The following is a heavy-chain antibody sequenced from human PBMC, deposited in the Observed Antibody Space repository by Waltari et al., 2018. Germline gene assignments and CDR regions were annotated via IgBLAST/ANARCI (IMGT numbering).Heavy chain of an antibody. D-gene: IGHD3-10*01. J-gene: IGHJ4*02. V-gene: IGHV3-30*02. Sequence: QVQLVESGGGVVQPGGSLRLSCAASGFTFSSYGMHWVRQAPGKGLEWVAFIRYDGSNKYYADYVKGRFTISRDNSKNTLYLQMNSLRAEDTAVYYCASGRRFREPLDYWGQGTLVTVSS. CDR3: ASGRRFREPLDY. CDR1: GFTFSSYG. CDR2: IRYDGSNK.